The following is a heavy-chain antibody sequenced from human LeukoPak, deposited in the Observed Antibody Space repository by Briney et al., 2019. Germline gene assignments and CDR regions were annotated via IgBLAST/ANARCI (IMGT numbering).Heavy chain of an antibody. Sequence: ASVKVSCKVSGYTLTELSMHWVRQAPGKGLEWMGGFDLEDGETIYAQKFQGRVTMPEDTSTDTAYMELSSLRSEDKAVYYCATETKWLVNWFDPWGQGTLVTVSS. CDR3: ATETKWLVNWFDP. J-gene: IGHJ5*02. D-gene: IGHD3-22*01. CDR1: GYTLTELS. CDR2: FDLEDGET. V-gene: IGHV1-24*01.